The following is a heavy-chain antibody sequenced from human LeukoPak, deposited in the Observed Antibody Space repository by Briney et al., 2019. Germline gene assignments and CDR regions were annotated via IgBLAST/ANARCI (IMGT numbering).Heavy chain of an antibody. CDR2: ISAYNGNT. CDR3: AASKTTDAFDI. CDR1: GYTFTGYG. J-gene: IGHJ3*02. V-gene: IGHV1-18*01. D-gene: IGHD4-17*01. Sequence: ASVKVSCKASGYTFTGYGISWVRQAPGQGLEWMGWISAYNGNTNYAQKLQGRVTMTTDTSTSTAYMELRSLRPDDTAVYYCAASKTTDAFDIWGQGTMVTVSS.